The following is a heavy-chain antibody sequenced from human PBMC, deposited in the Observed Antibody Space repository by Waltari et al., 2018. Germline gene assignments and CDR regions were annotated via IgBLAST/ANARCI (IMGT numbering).Heavy chain of an antibody. Sequence: EVQLAESGGGLVQPGGARRLSCAASGINFSSYWLHWVRQAPGKGLVWVSRINRDGSSTSYADSVKGRFTISRDNAKNTLYLQMNSLRAEDTAVYYCARDWAAAGNWFDPWGQGTLVTVSS. CDR3: ARDWAAAGNWFDP. CDR2: INRDGSST. V-gene: IGHV3-74*01. CDR1: GINFSSYW. D-gene: IGHD6-13*01. J-gene: IGHJ5*02.